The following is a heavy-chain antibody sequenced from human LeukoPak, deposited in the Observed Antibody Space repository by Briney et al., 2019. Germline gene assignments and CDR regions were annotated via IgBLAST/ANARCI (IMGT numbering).Heavy chain of an antibody. CDR1: GFTFSSYS. D-gene: IGHD3-22*01. V-gene: IGHV3-21*01. CDR2: ISSSSSYI. Sequence: PGGSLRLSCAASGFTFSSYSMNWVRQAPGKGLESVSSISSSSSYIYYADSVKGRFTISRDNAKNSLYLQMNSLRAEDTAVYYCARDHYYDSSGLFGGFDYWGQGTLVTVSS. J-gene: IGHJ4*02. CDR3: ARDHYYDSSGLFGGFDY.